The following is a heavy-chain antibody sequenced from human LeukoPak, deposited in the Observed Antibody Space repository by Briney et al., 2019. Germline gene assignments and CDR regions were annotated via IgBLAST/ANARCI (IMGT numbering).Heavy chain of an antibody. Sequence: GGSLRLSCAASGFTFSSYGMHWVRQAPGKGLEWVALIWYDGSNKYYADSVKGRFTISRDNSNYTLYLQMNSLRVEDTAVYYCAKVGDSSGYLFGYWGQGTLVTVSS. CDR2: IWYDGSNK. J-gene: IGHJ4*02. CDR1: GFTFSSYG. CDR3: AKVGDSSGYLFGY. V-gene: IGHV3-33*06. D-gene: IGHD3-22*01.